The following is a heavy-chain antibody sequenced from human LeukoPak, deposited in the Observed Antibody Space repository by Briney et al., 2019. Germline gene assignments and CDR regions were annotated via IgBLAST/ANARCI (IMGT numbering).Heavy chain of an antibody. CDR1: GFTVSSNY. D-gene: IGHD1-26*01. CDR2: IYSGGST. CDR3: ARGGIYSGNYYGYFDY. Sequence: PGGSLRLSCAASGFTVSSNYMSWVRQAPGKGLEWVSVIYSGGSTYYADSVKGRFTISRDNSKNTLYLQMNSLRAEDTAVYYCARGGIYSGNYYGYFDYWGQGTLVTVSS. J-gene: IGHJ4*02. V-gene: IGHV3-53*01.